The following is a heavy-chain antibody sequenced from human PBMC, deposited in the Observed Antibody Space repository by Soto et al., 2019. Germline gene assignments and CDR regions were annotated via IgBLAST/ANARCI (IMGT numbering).Heavy chain of an antibody. CDR1: GGSISSSSYY. CDR2: IYYSGST. J-gene: IGHJ6*02. Sequence: SETLSLTCTVSGGSISSSSYYWGWIRQPPGKALEWIGSIYYSGSTYYNPSLKSRVTISVDTSKNQFSLKLSCVTAADPALYYCARSGDYYGMDVWGQGTTVTVSS. V-gene: IGHV4-39*01. D-gene: IGHD2-8*02. CDR3: ARSGDYYGMDV.